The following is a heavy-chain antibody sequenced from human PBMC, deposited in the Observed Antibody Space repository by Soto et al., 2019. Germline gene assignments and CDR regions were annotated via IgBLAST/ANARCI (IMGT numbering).Heavy chain of an antibody. V-gene: IGHV3-21*02. CDR2: ISSTGALM. CDR1: GFIFSQYS. CDR3: ARASLARGIPVAGRIDY. Sequence: EVQLVESGGGLVKPGGSLRLSCAASGFIFSQYSMNWVRQAPGKGLEWVSSISSTGALMYYADSVKGRFTISRDDADNSLYLQMTRLRVEATGVYYCARASLARGIPVAGRIDYWGQGALVTVSS. D-gene: IGHD6-19*01. J-gene: IGHJ4*02.